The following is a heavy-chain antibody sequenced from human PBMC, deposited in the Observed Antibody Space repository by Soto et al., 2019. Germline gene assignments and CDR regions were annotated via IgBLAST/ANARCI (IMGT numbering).Heavy chain of an antibody. CDR3: AKLFDYIWGSYRLDYFDY. J-gene: IGHJ4*02. D-gene: IGHD3-16*02. CDR2: ISGSGGST. CDR1: GFTFSSYA. V-gene: IGHV3-23*01. Sequence: GGSLRLSCAASGFTFSSYAMSWVRQAPGKGLEWVSAISGSGGSTYYADSVKGRFTISRDNSKNTLYLQMNSLRAEDTAVYYCAKLFDYIWGSYRLDYFDYWGQGTLVTVSS.